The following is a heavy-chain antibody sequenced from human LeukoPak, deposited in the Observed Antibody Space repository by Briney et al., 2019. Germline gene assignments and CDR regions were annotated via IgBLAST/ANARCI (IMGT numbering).Heavy chain of an antibody. CDR1: GYTFTNYA. CDR3: ARGIWSRSKWYYYDH. J-gene: IGHJ4*02. Sequence: ASVKVSCKASGYTFTNYAISWVRQAPGQRLEWLGWINAGNGDTKYSQKFQGRVTITRDTSASTAYMELSSLRSEDTAVYYCARGIWSRSKWYYYDHWGQGTLVTVSS. D-gene: IGHD6-13*01. CDR2: INAGNGDT. V-gene: IGHV1-3*01.